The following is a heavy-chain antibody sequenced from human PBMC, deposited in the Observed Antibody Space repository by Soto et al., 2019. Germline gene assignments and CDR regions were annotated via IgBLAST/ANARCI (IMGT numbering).Heavy chain of an antibody. J-gene: IGHJ4*02. V-gene: IGHV4-59*12. D-gene: IGHD3-10*01. Sequence: TSETLSLTCTVSGDSISHYYWTWIRQSPGKGLEWLGFFCCGGTTTYNPSLNNRVAIFVDTSKNQFSLKLASVTAADSAVYYCARDLRASGIDYWGQGTLVTVSS. CDR3: ARDLRASGIDY. CDR2: FCCGGTT. CDR1: GDSISHYY.